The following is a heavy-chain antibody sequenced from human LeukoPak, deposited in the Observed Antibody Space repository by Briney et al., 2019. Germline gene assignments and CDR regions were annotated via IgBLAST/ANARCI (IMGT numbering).Heavy chain of an antibody. CDR1: GFTLNSYN. J-gene: IGHJ6*04. CDR3: ARGYYYGLDV. D-gene: IGHD1-14*01. V-gene: IGHV3-21*01. CDR2: ISSSSTYI. Sequence: PGGSLRLSCAASGFTLNSYNMNWVRQAPGKGLEWVSSISSSSTYICYADSVKGRFTISRDNAENSLYLQMNSLRAEDTAVYYCARGYYYGLDVWGKGTTVIVSS.